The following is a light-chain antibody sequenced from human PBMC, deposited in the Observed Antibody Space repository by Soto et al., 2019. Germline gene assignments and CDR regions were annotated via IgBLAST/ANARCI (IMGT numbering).Light chain of an antibody. CDR1: QFIDRY. V-gene: IGKV3-11*01. J-gene: IGKJ5*01. CDR2: DAS. CDR3: QQRSNLPPT. Sequence: EMFLTQSPAPLSLSPGERANLSCRASQFIDRYLAWYRQIPGQAPRLLIYDASNRATGIPDRFSGGGSGTDFTLTISSLEPEDFAVYYCQQRSNLPPTFGQGTRLEIK.